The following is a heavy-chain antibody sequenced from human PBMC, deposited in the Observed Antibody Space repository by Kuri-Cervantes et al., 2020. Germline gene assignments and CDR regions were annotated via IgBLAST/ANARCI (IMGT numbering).Heavy chain of an antibody. D-gene: IGHD6-19*01. J-gene: IGHJ4*02. Sequence: SQTLSLTCAISGDSVSSNSAAWNWIRQSPSRGLEWLGRTYYRSEWYNDYAVSVKSRITINPDTSKNQFSLQLNSVTPEDTAVYYCARDRSSGWYLEYYFDYWGQGTLVTVSS. CDR2: TYYRSEWYN. V-gene: IGHV6-1*01. CDR3: ARDRSSGWYLEYYFDY. CDR1: GDSVSSNSAA.